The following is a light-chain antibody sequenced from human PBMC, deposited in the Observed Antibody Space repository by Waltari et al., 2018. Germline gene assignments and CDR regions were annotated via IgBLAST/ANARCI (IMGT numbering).Light chain of an antibody. CDR1: QSVTSHY. CDR2: GAS. CDR3: QQYGSSPLT. V-gene: IGKV3-20*01. Sequence: EMVLTQSPGTLSLSPGERATLSGRASQSVTSHYLAWYQQKPGPAPRLLMYGASSRATGIPERFSGSGSGTDFTLPISRLEPEDFAVYFCQQYGSSPLTFGGGTKVEIE. J-gene: IGKJ4*01.